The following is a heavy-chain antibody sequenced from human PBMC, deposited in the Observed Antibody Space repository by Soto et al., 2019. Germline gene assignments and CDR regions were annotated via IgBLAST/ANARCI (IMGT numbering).Heavy chain of an antibody. CDR3: ARESAWGYYNPFWYFDL. CDR1: GFTFSSYS. D-gene: IGHD3-9*01. CDR2: ISSSSSTI. J-gene: IGHJ2*01. V-gene: IGHV3-48*02. Sequence: EVQLVESGGGLVQPGGSLRLSCAASGFTFSSYSMNWVRQAPGKGLEWVSYISSSSSTIYYADSVKGRFTISRDNAKNSLYLQMNSLRDEDTAVYYCARESAWGYYNPFWYFDLWGRGTLVTVSS.